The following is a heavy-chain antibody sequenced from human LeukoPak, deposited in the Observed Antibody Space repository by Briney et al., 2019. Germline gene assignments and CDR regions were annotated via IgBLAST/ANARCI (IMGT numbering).Heavy chain of an antibody. J-gene: IGHJ4*02. D-gene: IGHD6-13*01. CDR3: ARDGSSSWYDEGYYFDY. V-gene: IGHV3-23*01. Sequence: GGSLRLSCAASGFTFSSYAMNWVRQAPGKGLEWVSAISGSGGSTYYADSVKGRFTISRDNSKNTLYLQMNSLRAEDTAVYYCARDGSSSWYDEGYYFDYWGQGTLVTVSS. CDR1: GFTFSSYA. CDR2: ISGSGGST.